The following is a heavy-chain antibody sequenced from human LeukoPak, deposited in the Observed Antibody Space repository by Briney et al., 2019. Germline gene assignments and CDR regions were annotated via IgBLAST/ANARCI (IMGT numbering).Heavy chain of an antibody. CDR1: KFTFSNYA. Sequence: GGSLRLSCAASKFTFSNYAMSWVRQAPGKGLEWVSAISGSGDSTYYADSVKGRFTISRDNSKNTLYLQMNSLRAEDTAVYYCAKGGVVHAFDIWGQGTMVTVSS. CDR2: ISGSGDST. D-gene: IGHD2-15*01. V-gene: IGHV3-23*01. J-gene: IGHJ3*02. CDR3: AKGGVVHAFDI.